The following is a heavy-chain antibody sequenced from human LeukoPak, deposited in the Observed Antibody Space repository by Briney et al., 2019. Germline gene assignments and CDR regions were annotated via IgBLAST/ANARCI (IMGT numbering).Heavy chain of an antibody. J-gene: IGHJ3*02. Sequence: GESLKISCKGSGCSFTSYWIGWVRQMPGKGLEWIGIIYPGDSDTRYSPSFQGQVTISADKSISTAYLQWSSLKASDTAMYYCASSYDVLTGYSDAFDIWGQGTMVTVSS. CDR2: IYPGDSDT. D-gene: IGHD3-9*01. CDR3: ASSYDVLTGYSDAFDI. V-gene: IGHV5-51*01. CDR1: GCSFTSYW.